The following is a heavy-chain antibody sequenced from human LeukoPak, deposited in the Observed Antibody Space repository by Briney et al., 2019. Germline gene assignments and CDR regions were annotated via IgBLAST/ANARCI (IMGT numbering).Heavy chain of an antibody. J-gene: IGHJ4*02. V-gene: IGHV3-30-3*01. CDR3: ARGGGRGYYDSSGYGLH. Sequence: SGGSLRLSCAASGFTFSSYAMHWVRQAPGKGLEWVAVISYDGSNKYYADSVKGRFTISRDNSKNTLYLQVNSLRAEDTAVYYCARGGGRGYYDSSGYGLHWGQGTLVTVSS. CDR1: GFTFSSYA. CDR2: ISYDGSNK. D-gene: IGHD3-22*01.